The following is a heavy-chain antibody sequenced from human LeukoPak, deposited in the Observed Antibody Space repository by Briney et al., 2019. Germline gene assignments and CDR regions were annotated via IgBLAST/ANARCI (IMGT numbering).Heavy chain of an antibody. V-gene: IGHV3-43*01. CDR2: ISWDGGRA. D-gene: IGHD3-22*01. CDR3: AKDAPFYDSSGDPDHAFDF. CDR1: GFTFDDHT. Sequence: PGGSLRLSCAASGFTFDDHTMHWVRQRPGKGLEWVSLISWDGGRAYYADSVKGRFIISRDNSKNTLYLQMDNLRVDDTAVYYCAKDAPFYDSSGDPDHAFDFWGQGTMVTVSS. J-gene: IGHJ3*01.